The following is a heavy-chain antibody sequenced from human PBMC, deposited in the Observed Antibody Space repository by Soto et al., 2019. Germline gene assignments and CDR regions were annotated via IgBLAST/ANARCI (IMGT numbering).Heavy chain of an antibody. J-gene: IGHJ6*02. V-gene: IGHV3-73*02. CDR3: TNPEVYYGMDV. CDR1: GFTFSGSA. Sequence: EVQLVESGGGLVQPGGSLKLSCAASGFTFSGSAVHWVRQASGKGLEWVGRIRSKANNYATAYAASVQGRFTIFRDDLKNTANLQMNSMKTEDTAVYYCTNPEVYYGMDVWRQGTMVIGSS. CDR2: IRSKANNYAT.